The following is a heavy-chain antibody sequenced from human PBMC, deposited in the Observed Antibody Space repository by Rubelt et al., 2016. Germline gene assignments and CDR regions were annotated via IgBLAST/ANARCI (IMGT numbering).Heavy chain of an antibody. CDR1: GFTVSSNY. Sequence: GGLVQPGGSLRLSCAASGFTVSSNYMSWVRQAPGKGLEWVSILYSGSGTYYADSVKGRFTISRDNSKNTLYLQMNSLRAEDTAVYYCARQSTGYGMDVWGQGTTVTVSS. CDR3: ARQSTGYGMDV. CDR2: LYSGSGT. J-gene: IGHJ6*02. V-gene: IGHV3-66*04. D-gene: IGHD1-1*01.